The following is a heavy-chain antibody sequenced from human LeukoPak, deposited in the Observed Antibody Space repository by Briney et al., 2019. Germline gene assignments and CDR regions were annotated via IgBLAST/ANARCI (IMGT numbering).Heavy chain of an antibody. CDR2: VDHTGST. V-gene: IGHV4-59*01. CDR1: DDSITMYY. J-gene: IGHJ5*02. D-gene: IGHD2-8*01. CDR3: ARDCTNGVCPSDWFDP. Sequence: SETLSLTCSVSDDSITMYYWTWIRQPPGKGLEWIGYVDHTGSTNFNPSLNGRVSISRDTSKNLFSLRLRSVTAADTAVYYCARDCTNGVCPSDWFDPWGQGTLVTVSS.